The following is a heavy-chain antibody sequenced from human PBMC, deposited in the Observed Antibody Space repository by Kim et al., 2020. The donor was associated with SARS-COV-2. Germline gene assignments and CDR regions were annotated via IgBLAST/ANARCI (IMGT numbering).Heavy chain of an antibody. D-gene: IGHD1-26*01. CDR2: INPSGGST. CDR1: GYTFTSYY. CDR3: ARGPRIVGATRPFDY. Sequence: ASVKVSCKASGYTFTSYYMHWVRQAPGQGLEWMGIINPSGGSTSYAQKFQGRVTMTRDTSTSTVYMELSSLRSEDTAVYYCARGPRIVGATRPFDYWGQGTLVTVSS. V-gene: IGHV1-46*01. J-gene: IGHJ4*02.